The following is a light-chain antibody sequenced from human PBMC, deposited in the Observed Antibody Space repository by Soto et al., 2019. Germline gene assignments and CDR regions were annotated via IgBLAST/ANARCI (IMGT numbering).Light chain of an antibody. CDR1: SSDIGSYNR. Sequence: QSVLTQPPSVSGSPGQSVTISCTGTSSDIGSYNRVSWYRQPPGTAPKLIIFEVSNRPSGVPDRFSGSKSGNTASLTISGLQAEDEADYYCNSFTTSSTYVFGTGTRSPS. V-gene: IGLV2-18*02. J-gene: IGLJ1*01. CDR2: EVS. CDR3: NSFTTSSTYV.